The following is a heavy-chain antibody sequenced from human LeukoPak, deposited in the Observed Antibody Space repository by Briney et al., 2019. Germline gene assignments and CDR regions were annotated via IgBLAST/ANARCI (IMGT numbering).Heavy chain of an antibody. D-gene: IGHD4-17*01. J-gene: IGHJ4*02. CDR3: AKSMFVYGDYVPDY. V-gene: IGHV3-23*01. CDR1: KFTFSTYA. CDR2: ISASAGST. Sequence: TGGSLRPSCAASKFTFSTYAMSWVRQAPGNGLEWVSLISASAGSTYYADSVKGRFTISRDNSKNTLYLQMNSLRVEDTAVYYCAKSMFVYGDYVPDYWGQGTLVTVSS.